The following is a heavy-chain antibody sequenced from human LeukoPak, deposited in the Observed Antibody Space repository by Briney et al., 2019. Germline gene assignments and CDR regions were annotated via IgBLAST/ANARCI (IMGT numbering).Heavy chain of an antibody. J-gene: IGHJ4*02. CDR2: ISFGGSNK. Sequence: PGGSLRLSCAASGFTFSSYGMHWVRQAPGKGLEWVAVISFGGSNKYYADCGKGRFTISRDNSKHPLYLHVNSLRPEHTALYYCAKEVIGGSYGYFDYWGQGTLVTVSS. CDR1: GFTFSSYG. V-gene: IGHV3-30*18. CDR3: AKEVIGGSYGYFDY. D-gene: IGHD1-26*01.